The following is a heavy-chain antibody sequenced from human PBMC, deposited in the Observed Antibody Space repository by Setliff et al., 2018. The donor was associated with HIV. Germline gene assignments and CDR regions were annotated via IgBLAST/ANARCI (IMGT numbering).Heavy chain of an antibody. CDR1: GYTFSQYA. D-gene: IGHD1-26*01. CDR3: ARVSGGRPGNYYYAMDV. Sequence: ASVKVSRKASGYTFSQYALHWVRQAPGQRLVWMGWINTGNENTRYSQKFQGRVSIIRDTSANTAYMELTNLSSDDSATYYCARVSGGRPGNYYYAMDVWGQGTTVTVSS. CDR2: INTGNENT. V-gene: IGHV1-3*04. J-gene: IGHJ6*02.